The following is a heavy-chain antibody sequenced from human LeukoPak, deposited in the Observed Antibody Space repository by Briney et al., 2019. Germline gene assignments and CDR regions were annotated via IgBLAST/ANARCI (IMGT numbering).Heavy chain of an antibody. Sequence: TGGSLRLSCAASGFTFSDYYMSWIRQAPGKGLEWVSYIGRSGTTIHYASSVKGRFTSSWDNAKMSLHLQMNSLRAEDTAVYYCARSGKIYFDLLLDYWGQGTLVTVSS. CDR3: ARSGKIYFDLLLDY. CDR2: IGRSGTTI. V-gene: IGHV3-11*04. D-gene: IGHD3-9*01. J-gene: IGHJ4*02. CDR1: GFTFSDYY.